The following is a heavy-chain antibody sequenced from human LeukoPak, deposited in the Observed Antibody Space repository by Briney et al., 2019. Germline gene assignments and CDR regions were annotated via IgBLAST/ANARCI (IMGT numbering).Heavy chain of an antibody. CDR2: INHSGST. D-gene: IGHD1-26*01. CDR1: GGSFSGYY. V-gene: IGHV4-34*01. Sequence: SETLSLTCAVYGGSFSGYYWSWIRQPPGKGLEWIGEINHSGSTNYNPSLKSRVTISVDTSKNQFSLKLSSVTAADTTVYYCARGVSGVDPWGQGTLVTVSS. J-gene: IGHJ5*02. CDR3: ARGVSGVDP.